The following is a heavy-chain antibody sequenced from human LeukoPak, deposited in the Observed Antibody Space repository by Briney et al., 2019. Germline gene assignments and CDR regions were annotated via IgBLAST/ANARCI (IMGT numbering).Heavy chain of an antibody. V-gene: IGHV3-30*01. D-gene: IGHD3-3*01. CDR2: ISYDGSNK. CDR1: GFTFSSYA. J-gene: IGHJ4*02. CDR3: ARVSLRFLGWSYFDY. Sequence: GGSLRLSCAASGFTFSSYAMHWVRQAPGKGLEWVAVISYDGSNKYYADSVKGRFTISRDNSKNTLYLQMNSLRAEDTAVYYCARVSLRFLGWSYFDYWGQGTLVTVSS.